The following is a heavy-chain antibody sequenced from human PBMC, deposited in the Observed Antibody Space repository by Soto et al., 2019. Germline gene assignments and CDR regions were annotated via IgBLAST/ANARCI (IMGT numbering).Heavy chain of an antibody. Sequence: ASVKVSCKASGGTFSSYSISWVLQAPGQGLEWMGGIIPIFGTANYAQKFQGRVTITADESTSTAYMELSSLRSEDTAVYYCARVPLYCSSTSCYLRYYYYGMDVWGQGTTVTVSS. CDR1: GGTFSSYS. D-gene: IGHD2-2*01. J-gene: IGHJ6*02. CDR3: ARVPLYCSSTSCYLRYYYYGMDV. V-gene: IGHV1-69*13. CDR2: IIPIFGTA.